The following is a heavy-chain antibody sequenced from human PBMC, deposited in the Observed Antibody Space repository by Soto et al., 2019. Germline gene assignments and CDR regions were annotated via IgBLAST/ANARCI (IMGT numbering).Heavy chain of an antibody. D-gene: IGHD2-15*01. Sequence: EVQLMESGGGLVLPGGSLRLPCAASGFTFSNSWMGWVRQAPGRGLEWVANIKPDGSETYHVDSVKGRFTISRDNAKNSLYLQRNSLRAEDTAVSYCATSGGGIWGKGTLVTVSS. CDR1: GFTFSNSW. CDR2: IKPDGSET. CDR3: ATSGGGI. J-gene: IGHJ4*02. V-gene: IGHV3-7*03.